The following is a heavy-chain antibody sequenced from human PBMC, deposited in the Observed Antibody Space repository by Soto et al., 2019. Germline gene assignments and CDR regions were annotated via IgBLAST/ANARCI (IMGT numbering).Heavy chain of an antibody. V-gene: IGHV4-34*01. J-gene: IGHJ4*02. CDR2: IKDGGYT. Sequence: QVQLQQWGAGLLKPSETLSLNCAVNGGSLSGFYWSWTRQPPGKGLEWIGEIKDGGYTNYSPSLKSRATISSDRSNHQFSLRLNSLTASDTGVYYCARGQEGVVATHWDQGALVTVSS. CDR3: ARGQEGVVATH. CDR1: GGSLSGFY. D-gene: IGHD5-12*01.